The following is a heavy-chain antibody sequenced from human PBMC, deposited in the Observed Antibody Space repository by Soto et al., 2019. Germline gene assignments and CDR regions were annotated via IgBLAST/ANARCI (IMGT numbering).Heavy chain of an antibody. Sequence: QVQLVESGGGVGQPGWSLRVSCAASGFTFSSYAMHWVRQAPGKGLEWVAVISYDGSNKYYADSVKGRFTISRDNSKNPLYLQLNSLIAEDTAVYYCASLPYYYDSSGYSETLHPLGYWGQGTLVTVSS. CDR1: GFTFSSYA. CDR3: ASLPYYYDSSGYSETLHPLGY. CDR2: ISYDGSNK. V-gene: IGHV3-30-3*01. D-gene: IGHD3-22*01. J-gene: IGHJ4*02.